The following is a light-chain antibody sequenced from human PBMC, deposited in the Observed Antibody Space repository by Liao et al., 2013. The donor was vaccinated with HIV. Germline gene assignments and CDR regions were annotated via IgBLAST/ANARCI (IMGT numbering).Light chain of an antibody. CDR3: QTWDSSTACVI. V-gene: IGLV3-1*01. Sequence: SYELTQPPSVSVSPGQTASIACSGDKLGHKYASWYQQKPGQSPVLVIYQDSQRPSGIPERISGSNSGNTATLTISRVEAGDEADYYCQTWDSSTACVILGGGTKLTVL. CDR1: KLGHKY. CDR2: QDS. J-gene: IGLJ2*01.